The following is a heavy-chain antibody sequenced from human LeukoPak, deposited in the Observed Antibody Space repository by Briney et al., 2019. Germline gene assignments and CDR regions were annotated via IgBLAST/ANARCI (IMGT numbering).Heavy chain of an antibody. CDR3: AKDYCGGDCYSGWYFDL. D-gene: IGHD2-21*02. CDR2: ISYNSDTI. V-gene: IGHV3-9*01. Sequence: PGGFLRLSCAASGFTFDDYAMHWVRQAPGKGLEWVSGISYNSDTIAYADSVKGRFTTSRDNAKNSLYLQMNSLRAEDTALYYCAKDYCGGDCYSGWYFDLWGRGTLVTVSS. CDR1: GFTFDDYA. J-gene: IGHJ2*01.